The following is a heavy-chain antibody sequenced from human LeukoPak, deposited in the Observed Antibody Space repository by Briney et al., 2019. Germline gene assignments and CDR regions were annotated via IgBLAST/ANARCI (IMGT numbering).Heavy chain of an antibody. CDR3: ARGSKYGSERFTEYYFDY. D-gene: IGHD3-10*01. V-gene: IGHV4-59*08. CDR2: IYYSGST. Sequence: SEALSLTCTVTGRSIRRYYRSWIRHPQGKGLDWIGFIYYSGSTNYNPSLKSRVTISVDTSKNQFSLKLSSVTAADTAVYYCARGSKYGSERFTEYYFDYWGQGTLVTVSS. CDR1: GRSIRRYY. J-gene: IGHJ4*02.